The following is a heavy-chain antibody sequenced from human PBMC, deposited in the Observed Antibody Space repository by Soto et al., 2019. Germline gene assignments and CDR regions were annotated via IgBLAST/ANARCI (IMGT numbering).Heavy chain of an antibody. CDR2: ISGSGGST. V-gene: IGHV3-23*01. J-gene: IGHJ4*02. Sequence: VGSLILSCAASGFIFSSYSVGWVRPAPGKGLEWVSSISGSGGSTYYADSVKGRFIISRDSSKNTMYLQMNSLRVEDTAVYYCAKGLGSKSRYYFDYWAQGTLVTVSS. D-gene: IGHD4-4*01. CDR3: AKGLGSKSRYYFDY. CDR1: GFIFSSYS.